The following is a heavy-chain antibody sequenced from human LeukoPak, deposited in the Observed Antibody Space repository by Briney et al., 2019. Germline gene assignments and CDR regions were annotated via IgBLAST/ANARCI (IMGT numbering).Heavy chain of an antibody. CDR2: ISTTGST. Sequence: PSETLSLTCAVSGGSFSGHYWNWIRQPPGKGLEWIGRISTTGSTNYNPSLKSRVTMSVDTSKNQFSLMLSSVTAADTAVYYCTRDSSGYDWFYDYWGQGTLVTVSS. J-gene: IGHJ4*02. CDR3: TRDSSGYDWFYDY. D-gene: IGHD5-12*01. V-gene: IGHV4-4*07. CDR1: GGSFSGHY.